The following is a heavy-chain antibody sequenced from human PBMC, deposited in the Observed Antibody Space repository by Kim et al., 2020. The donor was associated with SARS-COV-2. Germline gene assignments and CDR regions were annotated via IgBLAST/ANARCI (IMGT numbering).Heavy chain of an antibody. D-gene: IGHD6-13*01. J-gene: IGHJ4*02. V-gene: IGHV4-59*01. CDR1: GGSISSYY. CDR3: VRSGSSWYTPDY. CDR2: IYYSGST. Sequence: SETLSLTCTVSGGSISSYYWSWIRQPPGKGLEWIGYIYYSGSTNYNPSLKSRVTISVDTSKNQFSLKLSSVTAADTAVYYCVRSGSSWYTPDYWGQGTLVTVSS.